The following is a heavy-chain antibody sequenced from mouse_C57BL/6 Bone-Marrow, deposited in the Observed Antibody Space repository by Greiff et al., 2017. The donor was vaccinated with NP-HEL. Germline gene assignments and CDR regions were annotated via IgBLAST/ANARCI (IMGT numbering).Heavy chain of an antibody. J-gene: IGHJ4*01. CDR2: IYPRSGTT. CDR3: ARSANWDYAMDY. D-gene: IGHD4-1*01. CDR1: GYTFTSYG. Sequence: VQLQQSGAELARPGASVKLSCKASGYTFTSYGISWVKQRTGQGLEWIGEIYPRSGTTYYNEKFKGKATLTADKSSSPAYMELRSLTSEDSAVYFCARSANWDYAMDYWGQGTSVTVSS. V-gene: IGHV1-81*01.